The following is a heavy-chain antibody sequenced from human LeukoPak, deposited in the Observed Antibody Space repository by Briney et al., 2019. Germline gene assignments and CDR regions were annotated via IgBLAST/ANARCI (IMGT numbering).Heavy chain of an antibody. CDR3: AKVSLNMVNDAFDI. Sequence: GGSLRLSCVASGFTFNYYWMSWVRQAPGKGLEWVAFIRYDGSRKYYADSVKGRFTISRDNSKNTLYLQMNSLRAEDTATYYCAKVSLNMVNDAFDIWGQGTMVSVSS. J-gene: IGHJ3*02. CDR2: IRYDGSRK. V-gene: IGHV3-30*02. CDR1: GFTFNYYW. D-gene: IGHD4/OR15-4a*01.